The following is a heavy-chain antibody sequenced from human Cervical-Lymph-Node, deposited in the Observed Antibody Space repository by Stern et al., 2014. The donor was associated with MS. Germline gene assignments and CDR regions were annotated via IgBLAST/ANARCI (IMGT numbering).Heavy chain of an antibody. CDR3: ARATDL. Sequence: QLQLQESGPGLLRPSETLSLTCTVSGASITSSYWSWIRQPPGKGLEWIGYIYYRGNTHYNASLKGRVAISIGTSKTQFSLRLSSVTAADAAVYYCARATDLWGQGTLVTVSS. J-gene: IGHJ5*02. CDR2: IYYRGNT. V-gene: IGHV4-59*01. CDR1: GASITSSY.